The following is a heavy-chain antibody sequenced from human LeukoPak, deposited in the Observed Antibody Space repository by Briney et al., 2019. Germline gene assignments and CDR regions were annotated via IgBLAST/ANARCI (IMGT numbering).Heavy chain of an antibody. V-gene: IGHV3-21*01. CDR2: ISSSSGTYI. CDR3: ARDWASDY. Sequence: GGSLRLSCAASGFTFNSYSMNWVRQAPGNGLEWVSSISSSSGTYIYYADSVKGRFTISRDNAQNSLFLQMNSLRAEDTAVYYCARDWASDYWGQGTLVTVSS. J-gene: IGHJ4*02. D-gene: IGHD7-27*01. CDR1: GFTFNSYS.